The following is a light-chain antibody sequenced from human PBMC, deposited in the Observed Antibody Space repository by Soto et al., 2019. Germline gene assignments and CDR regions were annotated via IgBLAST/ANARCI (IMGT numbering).Light chain of an antibody. CDR3: QHYNSYPEA. CDR2: KAS. CDR1: QSISSW. V-gene: IGKV1-5*03. Sequence: DIQMTQSPSTLSASVGDRVTITCRASQSISSWLAWYEQKPGKAPNLLIYKASTLKSGVPSRFSGSGSGTEFTLTISSLQPDDFATYYCQHYNSYPEAFGQGTKV. J-gene: IGKJ1*01.